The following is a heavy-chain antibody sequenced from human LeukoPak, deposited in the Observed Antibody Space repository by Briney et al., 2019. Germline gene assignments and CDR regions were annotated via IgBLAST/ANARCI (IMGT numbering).Heavy chain of an antibody. CDR1: GFIFSTYS. D-gene: IGHD1-1*01. CDR2: ISSSSTYI. CDR3: ARDPGNWNDRSMDY. V-gene: IGHV3-21*01. J-gene: IGHJ4*02. Sequence: GGSLRLSCAASGFIFSTYSMNWVRQAPGKGLEWVSSISSSSTYIYYADSLEGRFTISRDNAKNSLYLQMNSLRAEDTAVYYCARDPGNWNDRSMDYWGQGALVTVSS.